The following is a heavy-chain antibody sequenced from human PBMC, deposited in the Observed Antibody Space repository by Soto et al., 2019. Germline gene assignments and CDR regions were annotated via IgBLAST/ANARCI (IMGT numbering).Heavy chain of an antibody. Sequence: GSLRLSCAASGFTFSKYPMSWVRQAPGKGLEWVSTISGSGGNTYYTDSVEGRVTISRDNSKNTLYMQMNSLRAEDTAVYYCANWEGRGWLHFDYWGQGTLVTVSS. CDR1: GFTFSKYP. V-gene: IGHV3-23*01. CDR2: ISGSGGNT. D-gene: IGHD6-19*01. CDR3: ANWEGRGWLHFDY. J-gene: IGHJ4*02.